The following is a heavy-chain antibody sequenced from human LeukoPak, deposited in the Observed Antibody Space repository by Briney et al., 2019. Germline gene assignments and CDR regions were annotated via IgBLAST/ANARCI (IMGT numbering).Heavy chain of an antibody. J-gene: IGHJ4*02. CDR2: INPNSGGT. CDR1: GYTFTGYY. CDR3: ARVERFGATVDY. D-gene: IGHD1-26*01. V-gene: IGHV1-2*02. Sequence: ASVKVSCKASGYTFTGYYMHWVRQAPGQGLEWMGWINPNSGGTSYAQKFQGRVTMTRDTSISTAYMELSRLRSDDTAVYYCARVERFGATVDYWGQGTLVTVSS.